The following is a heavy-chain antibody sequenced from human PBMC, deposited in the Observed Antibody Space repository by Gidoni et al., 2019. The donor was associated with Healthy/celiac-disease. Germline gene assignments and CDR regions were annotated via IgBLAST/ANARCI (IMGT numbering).Heavy chain of an antibody. CDR3: ARASPDYYDSSGYYYNYFDY. D-gene: IGHD3-22*01. CDR1: GDTLPTNRPP. J-gene: IGHJ4*02. CDR2: TYYRSKWYN. Sequence: QVQLQQSGPGLVKPSQTLPLPCAISGDTLPTNRPPWNCIRQSPSTGLEWLGRTYYRSKWYNDYAVSVKSRITINPDTSKNQFSLQLNSVTPEDTAVYYCARASPDYYDSSGYYYNYFDYWGQGTLVTVSS. V-gene: IGHV6-1*01.